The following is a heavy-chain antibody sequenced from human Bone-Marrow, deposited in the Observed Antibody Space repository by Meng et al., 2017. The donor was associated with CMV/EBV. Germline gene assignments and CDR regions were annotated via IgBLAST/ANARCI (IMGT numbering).Heavy chain of an antibody. Sequence: ASVKVSCKASGYTFTSYDINWVRQATGQGLEWMGWMNPNSGNTGYAQKFQGRVTITRNTSISTAYMELSSLRSEDTAVYYCATNIVVVPAAPEPPYYYYYYGMAVWGQGNTVTVAS. CDR1: GYTFTSYD. V-gene: IGHV1-8*03. J-gene: IGHJ6*02. CDR2: MNPNSGNT. CDR3: ATNIVVVPAAPEPPYYYYYYGMAV. D-gene: IGHD2-2*01.